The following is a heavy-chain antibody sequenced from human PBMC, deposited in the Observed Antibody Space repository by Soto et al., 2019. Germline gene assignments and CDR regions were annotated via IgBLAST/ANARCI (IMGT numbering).Heavy chain of an antibody. CDR1: GFSFRLYG. CDR3: ARSPYTTGYHYGMDV. V-gene: IGHV3-33*01. J-gene: IGHJ6*02. D-gene: IGHD3-9*01. Sequence: PVGSLILCCTSSGFSFRLYGRQWVRQAPGKGLEWVAVIWYDGSKEYYVDSVKGRFTISRDNSKNTLYLQMNSLRAEDTAVYYCARSPYTTGYHYGMDVWGQGTKVPVSS. CDR2: IWYDGSKE.